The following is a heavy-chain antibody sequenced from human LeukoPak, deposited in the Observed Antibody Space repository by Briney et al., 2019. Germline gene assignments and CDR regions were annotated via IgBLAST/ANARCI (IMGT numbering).Heavy chain of an antibody. D-gene: IGHD2-15*01. CDR2: INPSGGST. V-gene: IGHV1-46*01. Sequence: VASVKVSCKASGYTFTSYYMHWVRQAPGQGLEWMGIINPSGGSTSYAQKFQGRVTMTRDMSTSTVYMELSSLRSEDTAVYYCAREVTLGYCSGGSCSVREYYFDYWGQGTLVTVSS. J-gene: IGHJ4*02. CDR1: GYTFTSYY. CDR3: AREVTLGYCSGGSCSVREYYFDY.